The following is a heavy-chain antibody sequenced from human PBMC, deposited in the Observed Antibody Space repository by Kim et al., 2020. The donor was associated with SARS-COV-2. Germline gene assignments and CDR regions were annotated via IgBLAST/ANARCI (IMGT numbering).Heavy chain of an antibody. D-gene: IGHD3-22*01. CDR3: ARGPRRVNYYDSSGSGQFDS. CDR2: IIPIFGTA. Sequence: SVKVSCKASGGTFSSYAISWVRQAPGQGLEWMGGIIPIFGTANYAQKFQGRVTITADESTSTAYMELSSLRSEDTAVYYCARGPRRVNYYDSSGSGQFDSWGQGTLVTVSS. J-gene: IGHJ4*02. V-gene: IGHV1-69*13. CDR1: GGTFSSYA.